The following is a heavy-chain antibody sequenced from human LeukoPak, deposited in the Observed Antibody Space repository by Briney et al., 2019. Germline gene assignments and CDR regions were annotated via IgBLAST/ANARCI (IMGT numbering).Heavy chain of an antibody. CDR3: ARGLRYYDILTGYYTYYFDY. D-gene: IGHD3-9*01. CDR1: GGSFSGYY. Sequence: SETQSLTCAVYGGSFSGYYWSWIRQPPGKGLEWMGEINHSGSTNCNPSLKSRVTISVDTSKNQFSLKLSSVTAADTAVYYCARGLRYYDILTGYYTYYFDYWGQGTLVTVSS. V-gene: IGHV4-34*01. J-gene: IGHJ4*02. CDR2: INHSGST.